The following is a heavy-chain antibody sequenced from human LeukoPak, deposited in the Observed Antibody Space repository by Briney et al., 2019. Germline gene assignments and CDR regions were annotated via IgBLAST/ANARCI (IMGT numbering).Heavy chain of an antibody. CDR2: INSDGSST. V-gene: IGHV3-74*01. CDR1: GFTFSSYW. Sequence: GGSLRLSCAASGFTFSSYWMHWVRQAPGKGLVWVSRINSDGSSTSYADSAKGRFTISRDNAKNTLYLQMNSLRAEDTAVYYCARIDDYGDYVSLGYWGQGTLVTVSS. CDR3: ARIDDYGDYVSLGY. D-gene: IGHD4-17*01. J-gene: IGHJ4*02.